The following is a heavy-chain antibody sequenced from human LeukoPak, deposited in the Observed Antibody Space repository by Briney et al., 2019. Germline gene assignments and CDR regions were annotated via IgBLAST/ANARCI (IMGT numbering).Heavy chain of an antibody. J-gene: IGHJ4*02. CDR2: ISYDGSNK. V-gene: IGHV3-30-3*01. Sequence: PGGSLRLSCAASGFTFSSYAMHWVRQAPGKGLEWVAVISYDGSNKYYADSVKGRFTISRDNSKNTLYLQMNSLRAGDTAVYYCASLYDSGGYFRVYWGQGTLVSVSS. CDR1: GFTFSSYA. CDR3: ASLYDSGGYFRVY. D-gene: IGHD3-22*01.